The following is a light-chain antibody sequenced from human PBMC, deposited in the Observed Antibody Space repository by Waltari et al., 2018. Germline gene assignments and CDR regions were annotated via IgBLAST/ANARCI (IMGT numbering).Light chain of an antibody. Sequence: IQMTQSPSSLSASVGDRVTITCRASQSISSSLNWYQQIPGKAPKLLIYVASNLQSGVPSRFSGSGSGTDFSLTISSLQPEDFATYYCQQSYITTHTFGQGTKLEIK. CDR3: QQSYITTHT. V-gene: IGKV1-39*01. CDR2: VAS. CDR1: QSISSS. J-gene: IGKJ2*01.